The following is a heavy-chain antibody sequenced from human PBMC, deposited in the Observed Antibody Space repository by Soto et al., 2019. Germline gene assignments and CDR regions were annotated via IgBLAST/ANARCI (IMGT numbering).Heavy chain of an antibody. CDR3: ARADYGDYNFAY. CDR1: GGTISSGGDY. J-gene: IGHJ4*02. CDR2: IYYSGST. V-gene: IGHV4-31*03. Sequence: SGTPSLTCTVSGGTISSGGDYWSWIRKNPRKGLEWIGYIYYSGSTYYNPSLKSRVTISVDTSKNQFSLKLSSVTAADSAVYYCARADYGDYNFAYWGQGTLVTVSS. D-gene: IGHD4-17*01.